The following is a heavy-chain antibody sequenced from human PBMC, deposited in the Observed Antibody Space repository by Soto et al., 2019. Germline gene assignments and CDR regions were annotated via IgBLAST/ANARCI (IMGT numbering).Heavy chain of an antibody. V-gene: IGHV3-21*04. CDR3: TKWAYGEQYYDYYGMDV. D-gene: IGHD4-17*01. CDR2: ISSSSSYI. Sequence: GWSLRLSCAASGFTFSSYSMNWVLQGPGKGLEWVSSISSSSSYIYYADSVKGRFTISRDNSKNTLYLQMSSLRAEDTAVYYCTKWAYGEQYYDYYGMDVWGQGTAVTVSS. J-gene: IGHJ6*02. CDR1: GFTFSSYS.